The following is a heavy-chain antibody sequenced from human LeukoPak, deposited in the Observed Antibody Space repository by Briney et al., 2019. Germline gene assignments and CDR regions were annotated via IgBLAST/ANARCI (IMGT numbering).Heavy chain of an antibody. Sequence: GGSLRLSCAASGFTFTNYAMSWVRQAPGKGLEWFSAISGSGGDTYYADSVKGRFTISRDNFKNTLYLQMSSLRVEDTALFYCTKAVGRYFYGSGSYWDYWGQGNLVTVSS. CDR1: GFTFTNYA. CDR3: TKAVGRYFYGSGSYWDY. D-gene: IGHD3-10*01. CDR2: ISGSGGDT. J-gene: IGHJ4*02. V-gene: IGHV3-23*01.